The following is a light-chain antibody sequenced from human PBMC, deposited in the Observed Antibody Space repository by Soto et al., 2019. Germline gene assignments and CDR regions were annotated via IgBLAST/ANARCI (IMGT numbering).Light chain of an antibody. CDR3: QQYNNWPIT. J-gene: IGKJ5*01. Sequence: DIVLTQSPGTMPLSQGERATLSCRASQSVSGSNLAWYQQKPGQAPRLVIYGASTRATGLPARFSGSGSGTQFTLTISSLQSEDFAVYYCQQYNNWPITFGQGARLEI. CDR2: GAS. CDR1: QSVSGSN. V-gene: IGKV3-15*01.